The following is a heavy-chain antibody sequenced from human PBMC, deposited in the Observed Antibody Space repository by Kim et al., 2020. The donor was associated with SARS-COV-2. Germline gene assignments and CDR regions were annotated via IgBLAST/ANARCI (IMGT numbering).Heavy chain of an antibody. Sequence: SETLSLTCTVSGGSISSSSYYWGWIRQPPGKGLEWIGSIYYSGSTYYNPSLKSRVTISVDTSKNQFSLKLSSVTAADTAVYYCARAGRLPLYYYYYGMDVWGQGTTVTVSS. CDR1: GGSISSSSYY. J-gene: IGHJ6*02. CDR2: IYYSGST. D-gene: IGHD5-18*01. CDR3: ARAGRLPLYYYYYGMDV. V-gene: IGHV4-39*07.